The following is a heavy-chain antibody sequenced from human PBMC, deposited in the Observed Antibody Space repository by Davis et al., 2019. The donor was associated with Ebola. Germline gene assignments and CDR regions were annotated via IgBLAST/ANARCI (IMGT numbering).Heavy chain of an antibody. J-gene: IGHJ4*02. CDR2: IRYDGSNE. CDR3: AKGVTAEY. Sequence: PGGSLRLSCVASGFSFSSYGMYWVRQAPGKGLEWVAFIRYDGSNEYSTDSVKGRFTISRDNSKNTLSLQMNSLRAEDTAVYYCAKGVTAEYWGQGTLVTVSS. V-gene: IGHV3-30*02. CDR1: GFSFSSYG. D-gene: IGHD1-14*01.